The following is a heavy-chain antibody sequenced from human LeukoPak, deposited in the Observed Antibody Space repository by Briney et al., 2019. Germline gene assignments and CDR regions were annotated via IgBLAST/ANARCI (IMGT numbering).Heavy chain of an antibody. J-gene: IGHJ4*02. V-gene: IGHV3-23*01. CDR2: IRGSGDRT. D-gene: IGHD6-19*01. CDR1: GFTFSSYA. Sequence: GGSLRLSCAASGFTFSSYAMSWVRQAPGERLEWVSAIRGSGDRTSYADSLKGRFTISRDKSKNTLYLQMNNLGAEDTAVYYCARDDAVDGGYLDYWGQGALVTVSS. CDR3: ARDDAVDGGYLDY.